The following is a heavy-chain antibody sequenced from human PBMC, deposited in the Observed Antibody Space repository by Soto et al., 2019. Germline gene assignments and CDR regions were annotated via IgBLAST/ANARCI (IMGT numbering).Heavy chain of an antibody. D-gene: IGHD6-19*01. CDR3: ARHVGYSSGWYSPPTENNWFDP. Sequence: SETLSLTCTVSGGSISSYYWSWIRQPPGKGLEWIGYIYYSGSTNYNPSLKSRVTIPVDTSKNQFSLKLSSVTAADTAVYYCARHVGYSSGWYSPPTENNWFDPWGQGTLVTVSS. CDR1: GGSISSYY. CDR2: IYYSGST. V-gene: IGHV4-59*08. J-gene: IGHJ5*02.